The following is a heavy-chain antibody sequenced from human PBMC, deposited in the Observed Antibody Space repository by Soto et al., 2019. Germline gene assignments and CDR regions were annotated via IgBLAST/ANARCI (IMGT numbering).Heavy chain of an antibody. CDR2: IYYSGST. Sequence: QVQLQESGPGLVKPSETLSLTCTVSGGSISGYYWTWIRQPPGKGLEWIGYIYYSGSTNYNPSLKSRVTISVDTSKNHFSLKLSSVTAADTAVYYCARVGVATTLGDWFDPWGQGTLVTVSS. V-gene: IGHV4-59*01. J-gene: IGHJ5*02. D-gene: IGHD2-15*01. CDR1: GGSISGYY. CDR3: ARVGVATTLGDWFDP.